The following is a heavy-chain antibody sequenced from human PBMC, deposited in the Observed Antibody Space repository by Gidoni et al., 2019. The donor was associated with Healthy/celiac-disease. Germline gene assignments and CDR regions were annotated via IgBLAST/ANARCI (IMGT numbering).Heavy chain of an antibody. CDR1: GFTFSIYA. D-gene: IGHD2-15*01. V-gene: IGHV3-23*04. Sequence: EVQLVASGGGLVQPGGSLRLSCAASGFTFSIYAMSWVRQAPGKGLEWVSAIRGSGGSTYYADSVKGRFTISRDNSKNTLYLQMNSLRAEDTAVYYCAKDKGYCSGGSCYWFDYWGQGTLVTVSS. CDR3: AKDKGYCSGGSCYWFDY. CDR2: IRGSGGST. J-gene: IGHJ4*02.